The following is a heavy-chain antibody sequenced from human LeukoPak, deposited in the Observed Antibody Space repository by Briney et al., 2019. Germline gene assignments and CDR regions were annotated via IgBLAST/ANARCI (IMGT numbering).Heavy chain of an antibody. Sequence: GGSLRLSCAASGFTFTDAWMSWVRQAPGKGLEWVSAISGSGGGTYYADSVKGRFTISRDNSKNTLYLQMNSLRAEDTAVYYCAKFRAYYYYYYMDVWGKGTTVTVSS. CDR2: ISGSGGGT. CDR3: AKFRAYYYYYYMDV. V-gene: IGHV3-23*01. J-gene: IGHJ6*03. D-gene: IGHD3-10*01. CDR1: GFTFTDAW.